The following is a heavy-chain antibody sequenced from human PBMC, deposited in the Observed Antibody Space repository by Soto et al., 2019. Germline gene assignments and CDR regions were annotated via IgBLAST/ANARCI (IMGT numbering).Heavy chain of an antibody. CDR3: ARGWSGLVIIRFDP. V-gene: IGHV4-34*01. Sequence: TSETLSLTCAVYGGSFSGYYWSWIRQPPGKGLEWIGEVNHSGSTNYNPSLKSRVTISVDTSKNQFSLKLSSVKAEDTAVYYCARGWSGLVIIRFDPWGQGTLVTVS. CDR1: GGSFSGYY. CDR2: VNHSGST. D-gene: IGHD3-9*01. J-gene: IGHJ5*02.